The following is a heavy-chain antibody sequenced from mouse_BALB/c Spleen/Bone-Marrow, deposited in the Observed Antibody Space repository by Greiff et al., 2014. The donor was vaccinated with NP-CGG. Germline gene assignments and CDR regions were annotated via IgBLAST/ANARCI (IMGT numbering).Heavy chain of an antibody. J-gene: IGHJ2*01. Sequence: VQRVESGAELVRPGTSVKMSCKAAGYTFTNYWIGWVKQRPGHGLEWIGDIYPGGGYTNYNEKFKGKATLTADTSSITAYMQLGSLASEDSTIYYCARGHYFDYWGQGTTLTVSS. CDR2: IYPGGGYT. D-gene: IGHD3-3*01. CDR3: ARGHYFDY. V-gene: IGHV1-63*02. CDR1: GYTFTNYW.